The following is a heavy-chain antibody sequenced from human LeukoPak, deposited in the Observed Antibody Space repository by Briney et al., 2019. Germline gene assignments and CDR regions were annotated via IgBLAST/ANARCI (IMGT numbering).Heavy chain of an antibody. V-gene: IGHV3-15*01. D-gene: IGHD2-21*02. CDR3: TTVLSTYCGGDCYLEHFDY. J-gene: IGHJ4*02. CDR2: IKSKTDGGTT. CDR1: GFTFSNAW. Sequence: GGSLRLSCAASGFTFSNAWMSWVRQAPGKGLEWVGRIKSKTDGGTTDYAAPVKGRFTISRDNSKNTLYLQMNSLKTEDTAVYYCTTVLSTYCGGDCYLEHFDYWGQGTLVTVSS.